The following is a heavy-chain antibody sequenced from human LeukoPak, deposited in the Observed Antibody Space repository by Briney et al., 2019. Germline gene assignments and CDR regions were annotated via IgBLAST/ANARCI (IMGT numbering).Heavy chain of an antibody. CDR1: GFTFSNNA. CDR2: ISADGTGK. CDR3: ARETTGFMDY. J-gene: IGHJ4*02. Sequence: GGSLRLSCAASGFTFSNNAMYWVRQAPGKGLERAAVISADGTGKDYADSVKGRFTISRDNSMNTLYLQVSSLRAEDTAVYYCARETTGFMDYWGQGTLVTVSS. D-gene: IGHD3-16*01. V-gene: IGHV3-30-3*01.